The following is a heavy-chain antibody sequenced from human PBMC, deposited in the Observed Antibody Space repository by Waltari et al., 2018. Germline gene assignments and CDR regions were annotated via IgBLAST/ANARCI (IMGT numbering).Heavy chain of an antibody. CDR2: INPKNGDT. CDR1: GYTYTGYA. Sequence: LVQSGAEVKKPWASVKVSCKAAGYTYTGYAILWVRQAPGKGLEWMGRINPKNGDTHYAQNFQGRVALTTDTSTNTAFMELQRLRSDDTAVYYCLRDSSGSHFDYWGQGTLVTVSS. V-gene: IGHV1-2*06. CDR3: LRDSSGSHFDY. J-gene: IGHJ4*02. D-gene: IGHD3-22*01.